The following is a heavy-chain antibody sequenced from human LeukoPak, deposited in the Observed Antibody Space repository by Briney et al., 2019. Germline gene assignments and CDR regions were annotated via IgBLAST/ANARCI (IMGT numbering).Heavy chain of an antibody. CDR1: GGSISSYY. J-gene: IGHJ4*02. D-gene: IGHD4-17*01. CDR3: ARNGDYLWDFFDH. Sequence: SETLSLTCTVSGGSISSYYWSWIRQPPGKGLEWIGYIYYSGSTNYNPSLKSRVTISVDTSKNQFSLKLSSVTAADTAVYYCARNGDYLWDFFDHWGQGTLVTVSS. CDR2: IYYSGST. V-gene: IGHV4-59*01.